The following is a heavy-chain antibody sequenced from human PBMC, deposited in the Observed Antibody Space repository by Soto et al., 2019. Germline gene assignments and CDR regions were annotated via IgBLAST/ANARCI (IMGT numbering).Heavy chain of an antibody. Sequence: QVQLQESGPGLVKPSETLSLTCTVSGGSISSYYWSWIRQPPGKGLEWIGYIYYSGSTNYNPSLKSRVTISVDTSKNQFSLKLSSVTAADTAVYYCASGKRLRLLDYWGQGTLVTVSS. D-gene: IGHD5-12*01. J-gene: IGHJ4*02. CDR3: ASGKRLRLLDY. CDR2: IYYSGST. CDR1: GGSISSYY. V-gene: IGHV4-59*01.